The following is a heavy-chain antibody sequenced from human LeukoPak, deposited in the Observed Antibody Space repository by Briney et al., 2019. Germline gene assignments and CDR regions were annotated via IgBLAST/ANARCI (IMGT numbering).Heavy chain of an antibody. V-gene: IGHV3-64D*06. J-gene: IGHJ4*02. CDR1: GFAFSNYV. CDR2: ISSNGDNT. CDR3: VRGTGY. Sequence: GWSLRLSCSFSGFAFSNYVKHGVRQAPGKGLEYVSAISSNGDNTYYADSVKGRFTISRDNSKNTLYLQMSSLRADDTAVYYCVRGTGYWGQGTLVTVSS.